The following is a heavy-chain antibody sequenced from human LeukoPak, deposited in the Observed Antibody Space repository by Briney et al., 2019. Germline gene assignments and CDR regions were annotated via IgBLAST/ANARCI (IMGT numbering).Heavy chain of an antibody. CDR2: ISAYNGNT. V-gene: IGHV1-18*01. CDR1: GYTFSSYG. D-gene: IGHD3-10*01. CDR3: ARPTGSETSYYF. Sequence: GASVKVSCKASGYTFSSYGISWVRQAPGQGLGWMGWISAYNGNTNYAQKLQGRVTMTTDTSTNTAYIELRILISDDTAVYYCARPTGSETSYYFWGQGTLVTVSS. J-gene: IGHJ4*02.